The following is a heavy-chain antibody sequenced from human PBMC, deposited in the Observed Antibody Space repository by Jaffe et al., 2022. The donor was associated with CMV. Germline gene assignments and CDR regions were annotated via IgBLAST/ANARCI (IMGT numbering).Heavy chain of an antibody. CDR2: ISVYNDNT. Sequence: QVQLVQSGVEVKKPGASVKVSCKASGYTFTTYGISWVRQAPGQGLEWMGYISVYNDNTDYAQSLQGRVTMTADRSTNIAYMELRSLRFDDTAVYYCARDRLAGGFDYWGQGTLVTVSS. CDR1: GYTFTTYG. D-gene: IGHD2-15*01. J-gene: IGHJ4*02. V-gene: IGHV1-18*01. CDR3: ARDRLAGGFDY.